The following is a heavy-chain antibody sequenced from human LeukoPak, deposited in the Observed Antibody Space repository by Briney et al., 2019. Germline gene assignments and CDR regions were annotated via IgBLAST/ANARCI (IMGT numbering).Heavy chain of an antibody. CDR2: ISGSGGST. Sequence: GGSLRLSCAASGFTFRRYGMNWVRQAPGKGLEWVAAISGSGGSTYYGDSVKGRFTISRDNSKNTLFLQMNSLRAEDTAVYYCAKLLYYYDSSQPYWGQGTLVTVSS. D-gene: IGHD3-22*01. J-gene: IGHJ4*02. CDR3: AKLLYYYDSSQPY. V-gene: IGHV3-23*01. CDR1: GFTFRRYG.